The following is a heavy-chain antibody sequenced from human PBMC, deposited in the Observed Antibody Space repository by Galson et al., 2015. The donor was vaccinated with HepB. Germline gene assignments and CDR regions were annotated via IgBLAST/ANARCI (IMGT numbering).Heavy chain of an antibody. J-gene: IGHJ4*02. CDR2: ISYDGSNK. Sequence: SLRLSCAASGFTFSSYAMHWVRQAPGKGLEWVAVISYDGSNKYYADSVKGRFTISRDNSKNTLYLQMNSLRAEDTAVYYCAREPNPPAGGFDYWGQGTLVTVSS. D-gene: IGHD2-2*01. CDR3: AREPNPPAGGFDY. V-gene: IGHV3-30-3*01. CDR1: GFTFSSYA.